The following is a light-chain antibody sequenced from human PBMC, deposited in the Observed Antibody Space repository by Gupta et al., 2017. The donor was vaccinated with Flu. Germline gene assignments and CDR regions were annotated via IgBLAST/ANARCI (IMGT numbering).Light chain of an antibody. V-gene: IGKV2-30*01. Sequence: DVVMTQSPLSLPVTLGQPASISCRSSQSLVYSDGNTILHWFQQRPGQPPRRLIYLVSHRESGVPDRFSGSGSGTEFTLKISRVEAEDVGVYFCRQGAHWPWAFGQGTKVEIK. CDR3: RQGAHWPWA. CDR1: QSLVYSDGNTI. J-gene: IGKJ1*01. CDR2: LVS.